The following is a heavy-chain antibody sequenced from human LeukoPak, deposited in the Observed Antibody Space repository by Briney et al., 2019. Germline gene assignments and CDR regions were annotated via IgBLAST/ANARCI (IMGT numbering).Heavy chain of an antibody. J-gene: IGHJ4*02. D-gene: IGHD5-18*01. Sequence: GGSLRLSCAASGFTFSSYAMNWVRQAPGKGLEWVAVISYNGSNKYYADSVKGRFTISRDNSKNTLYLQMNSLRAEDTAVYYCARDFVNRIQLWSTVASWGQGTLVTVSS. V-gene: IGHV3-30*04. CDR3: ARDFVNRIQLWSTVAS. CDR1: GFTFSSYA. CDR2: ISYNGSNK.